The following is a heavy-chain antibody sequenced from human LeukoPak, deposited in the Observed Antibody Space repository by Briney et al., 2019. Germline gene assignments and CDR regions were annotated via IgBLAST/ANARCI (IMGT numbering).Heavy chain of an antibody. D-gene: IGHD2-2*01. V-gene: IGHV1-18*01. J-gene: IGHJ5*02. CDR1: GYTFTSYG. CDR3: ARDLGYCSTTSCLRNWFDP. CDR2: ISAYNSNT. Sequence: ASVKVSCKASGYTFTSYGTSWVRQAPGQGPEWMGWISAYNSNTNYAQKLQGRVTMTTDTSTSTVYMELRSLRSDDTAVYYCARDLGYCSTTSCLRNWFDPWGQGTLVTVSS.